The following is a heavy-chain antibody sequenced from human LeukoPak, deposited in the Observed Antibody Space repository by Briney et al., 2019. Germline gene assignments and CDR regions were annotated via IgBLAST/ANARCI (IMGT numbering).Heavy chain of an antibody. V-gene: IGHV3-30-3*01. CDR1: GFTFSSYA. CDR3: ARDAPLGYVWGSYRLDY. D-gene: IGHD3-16*02. Sequence: GRSLRLSCAASGFTFSSYAMHWVRQAPGKGLEWVAVISYDGSNKYYADSVKGRFTISRDNSKNTLYLQMNSLRAEDTAVYYCARDAPLGYVWGSYRLDYWGQGTLVTVSS. CDR2: ISYDGSNK. J-gene: IGHJ4*02.